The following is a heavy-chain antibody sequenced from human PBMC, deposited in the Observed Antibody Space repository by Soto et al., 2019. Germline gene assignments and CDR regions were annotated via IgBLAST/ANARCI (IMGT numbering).Heavy chain of an antibody. J-gene: IGHJ6*02. D-gene: IGHD3-10*01. Sequence: QVQLVQSGAEVKKPGASVKVSCKASGYTFTSYGVSWVRQAPGQGLECMGWISGYNGNTNYAQKLQGRVTMTTDTSTSTAYMELRSLRSDDTAVYYCARAGKYYYGSGSPYYYGMDVWGQGITVTVSS. CDR2: ISGYNGNT. V-gene: IGHV1-18*04. CDR3: ARAGKYYYGSGSPYYYGMDV. CDR1: GYTFTSYG.